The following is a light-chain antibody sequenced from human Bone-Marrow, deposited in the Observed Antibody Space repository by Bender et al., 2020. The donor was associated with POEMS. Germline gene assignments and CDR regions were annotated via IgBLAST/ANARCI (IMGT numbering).Light chain of an antibody. J-gene: IGLJ3*02. Sequence: QSALIQPASVSGSPGQSITISCTGTSSDVGAYNHVSWYQQHPGKAPKLMIFDVSNRPSGVSNRFSGSKSGITASLTISGLQAEDEADYYCSTYTSSSTWVFGGGTKLTVL. CDR1: SSDVGAYNH. V-gene: IGLV2-14*03. CDR3: STYTSSSTWV. CDR2: DVS.